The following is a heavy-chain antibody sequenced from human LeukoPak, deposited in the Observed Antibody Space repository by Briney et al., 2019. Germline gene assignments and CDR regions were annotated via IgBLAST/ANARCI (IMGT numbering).Heavy chain of an antibody. CDR1: GGSITDYY. D-gene: IGHD3-16*02. V-gene: IGHV4-59*12. CDR2: LYYSGST. Sequence: SETLSLTCTVSGGSITDYYWNWIRQSPGKGLEWIGYLYYSGSTYYNPSLKSRVTISVDTSKNQFSLKLSSVTAADTAVYYCARAPLGLRLGELSLSGDYFDYWGQGTLVTVSS. J-gene: IGHJ4*02. CDR3: ARAPLGLRLGELSLSGDYFDY.